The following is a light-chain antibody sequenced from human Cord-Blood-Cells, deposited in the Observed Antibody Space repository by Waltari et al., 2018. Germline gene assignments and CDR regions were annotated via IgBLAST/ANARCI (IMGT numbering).Light chain of an antibody. V-gene: IGKV3D-15*01. CDR2: GAS. CDR1: QRVSRN. J-gene: IGKJ2*01. Sequence: EIVMTQSPATLSVSPGDRATLSCMASQRVSRNLAWYQQKPGQAPRLLIYGASTRATGIPARFSGSGSGTEFTLTISSLQSEDFAVYYCQQYNNWPYTFGQGTKLEIK. CDR3: QQYNNWPYT.